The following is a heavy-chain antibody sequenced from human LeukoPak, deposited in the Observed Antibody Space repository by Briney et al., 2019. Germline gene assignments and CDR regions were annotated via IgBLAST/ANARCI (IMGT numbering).Heavy chain of an antibody. J-gene: IGHJ4*02. CDR3: ARTSYYDSSGYKPPYSDY. Sequence: SGPTLVNPPQTLTLACTFSGFSLSTSGMRVSWIRQPPGKALEWLSRIDWHDDKFYSTSLKTRLTISKDTSKNQVVLTMTNMDPVDTATYYCARTSYYDSSGYKPPYSDYWRQGTLVTVSS. CDR2: IDWHDDK. CDR1: GFSLSTSGMR. V-gene: IGHV2-70*04. D-gene: IGHD3-22*01.